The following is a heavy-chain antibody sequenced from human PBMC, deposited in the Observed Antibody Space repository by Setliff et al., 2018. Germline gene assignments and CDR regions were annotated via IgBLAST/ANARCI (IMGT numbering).Heavy chain of an antibody. CDR3: TRAYSGSHDY. Sequence: SETLSLTCTVSVDSISSSTYYWGWIRQPPGKGLEWIGSVYYSGTTKYNPSLGSRVTMSVDKSRNQFSLRLTSVTAADTAIYYCTRAYSGSHDYWGQGTLVTVSS. CDR1: VDSISSSTYY. V-gene: IGHV4-39*07. D-gene: IGHD1-26*01. CDR2: VYYSGTT. J-gene: IGHJ4*02.